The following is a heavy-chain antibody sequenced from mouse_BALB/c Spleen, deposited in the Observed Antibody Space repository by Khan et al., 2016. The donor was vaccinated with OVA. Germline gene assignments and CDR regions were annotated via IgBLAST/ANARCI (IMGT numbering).Heavy chain of an antibody. CDR3: AKLLFYYDYVSYYTLDY. CDR2: IWGDGTT. V-gene: IGHV2-6-5*01. D-gene: IGHD2-4*01. CDR1: GFSLTDYG. Sequence: QVQLKQSGPGLVAPSQSLSITCTVSGFSLTDYGVSWIRQTPGKGLEWLGVIWGDGTTYYNSALKSRLSISKDNSKSQVFLKMNSLQTEDTAMYYCAKLLFYYDYVSYYTLDYWGQGTSVTVSS. J-gene: IGHJ4*01.